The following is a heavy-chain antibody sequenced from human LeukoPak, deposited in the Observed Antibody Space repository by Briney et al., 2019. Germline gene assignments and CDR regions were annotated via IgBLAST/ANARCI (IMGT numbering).Heavy chain of an antibody. CDR1: GYTFTGYY. V-gene: IGHV1-2*02. D-gene: IGHD6-13*01. CDR3: ARDLRQAAGIYRGYYFDY. CDR2: INPNSGGT. J-gene: IGHJ4*02. Sequence: ASVKVSCKASGYTFTGYYMHWVRQAPGQGLEWMGWINPNSGGTNYAQKFQGRVTMTRDTSISTAYMELSRLRSDDTAVYYCARDLRQAAGIYRGYYFDYWGQGTLVTVSS.